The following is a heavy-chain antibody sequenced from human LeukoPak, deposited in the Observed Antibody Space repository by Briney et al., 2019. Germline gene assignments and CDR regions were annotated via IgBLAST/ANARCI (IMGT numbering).Heavy chain of an antibody. CDR3: ARGRIVILTGPPPYFDY. CDR1: GFTFSDYY. D-gene: IGHD3-9*01. Sequence: GGSLRLSCAASGFTFSDYYMSWIRQAPGKGLEWISYISNSGSTIYYADSVKGRFTISRDNAKNSLYLQVTSLRVEDTAVYYCARGRIVILTGPPPYFDYWGQGTLVTVSS. J-gene: IGHJ4*02. V-gene: IGHV3-11*01. CDR2: ISNSGSTI.